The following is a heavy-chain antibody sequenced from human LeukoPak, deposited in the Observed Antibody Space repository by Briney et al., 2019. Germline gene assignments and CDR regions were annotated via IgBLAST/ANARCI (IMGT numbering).Heavy chain of an antibody. CDR1: GFTFSSYA. J-gene: IGHJ4*02. CDR2: ISDSGGST. V-gene: IGHV3-23*01. D-gene: IGHD6-13*01. CDR3: AKDLSSSWSSPPRYFDY. Sequence: PGGSLRLSCAASGFTFSSYAMSWVRQAPGKGLEWVSAISDSGGSTYYADSVKGRFTISRDNSKNTLYLQMNSLRAEDTAVYYCAKDLSSSWSSPPRYFDYWGQGTLVTVSS.